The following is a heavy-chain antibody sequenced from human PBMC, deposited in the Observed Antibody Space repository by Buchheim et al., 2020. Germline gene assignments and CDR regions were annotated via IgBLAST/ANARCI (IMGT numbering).Heavy chain of an antibody. CDR3: AKGRGTYYYYGMDV. Sequence: QVQLVESGGGVVQPGRSLRLSCAASGFTFSSYAMHWVRQAPGKGLEWVAVISYDGSNKYDADSVKGRFTISRDNSRNTLYLQMNSLRAEDTAVYYCAKGRGTYYYYGMDVWGQGTT. CDR2: ISYDGSNK. V-gene: IGHV3-30*01. J-gene: IGHJ6*02. D-gene: IGHD3-16*01. CDR1: GFTFSSYA.